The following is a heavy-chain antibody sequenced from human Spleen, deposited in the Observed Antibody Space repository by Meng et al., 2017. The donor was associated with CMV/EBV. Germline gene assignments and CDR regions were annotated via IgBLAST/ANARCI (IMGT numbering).Heavy chain of an antibody. D-gene: IGHD1-14*01. V-gene: IGHV3-66*02. Sequence: GESLKISCAASGFTVSGNYMIWVRQAPGKGLQWVSVIYSGGSIYYADSVKGRFTISRDNSKNTLYLQMNSLRAEDTAVYYCARDLPTTDGFNIWGQGTMVTVSS. J-gene: IGHJ3*02. CDR2: IYSGGSI. CDR1: GFTVSGNY. CDR3: ARDLPTTDGFNI.